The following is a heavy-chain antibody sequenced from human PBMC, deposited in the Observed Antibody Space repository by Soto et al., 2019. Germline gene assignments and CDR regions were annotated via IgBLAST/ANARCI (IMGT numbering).Heavy chain of an antibody. CDR2: IWYDGSNK. CDR3: ARGHRSYYYYGMDV. J-gene: IGHJ6*02. CDR1: GFTFSSYG. V-gene: IGHV3-33*01. Sequence: QVQLVESGGGVVQPGRSLRLSCAASGFTFSSYGMHWVRQAPGKGLEWVAVIWYDGSNKYYADSVKGRFTISRDNSKNRLYLQMNILRAEDTAVYYCARGHRSYYYYGMDVWGQGTTVTVSS.